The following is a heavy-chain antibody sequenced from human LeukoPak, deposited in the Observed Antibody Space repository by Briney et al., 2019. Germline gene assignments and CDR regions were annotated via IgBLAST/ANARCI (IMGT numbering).Heavy chain of an antibody. CDR1: GIEFTNYD. V-gene: IGHV3-23*01. Sequence: PGGSLRLSCAASGIEFTNYDMSWVRQAPGKGLEWVSSITDSGGSTYYTGSVKGRFTISRDNSKNTLYIQMNSLRADDTAVYYCARYRLHYYKGMDVWGQGTTVTVS. J-gene: IGHJ6*02. CDR3: ARYRLHYYKGMDV. CDR2: ITDSGGST. D-gene: IGHD3-10*01.